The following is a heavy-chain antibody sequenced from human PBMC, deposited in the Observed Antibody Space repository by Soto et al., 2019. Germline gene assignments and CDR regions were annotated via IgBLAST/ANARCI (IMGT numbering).Heavy chain of an antibody. CDR3: VRGPSDHKLRLVEWPYGDY. D-gene: IGHD3-3*01. V-gene: IGHV3-53*01. CDR1: GFIVSSKQ. Sequence: EVQLVESGGGLIQPGGSLRLSCVASGFIVSSKQMSWVRQAPGKGLEWVSVIYSGHTTYYADSVEGRFTLSRDDSKNTLYLQMNSLRVEDTAVYYCVRGPSDHKLRLVEWPYGDYWGQGALVTVSS. J-gene: IGHJ4*02. CDR2: IYSGHTT.